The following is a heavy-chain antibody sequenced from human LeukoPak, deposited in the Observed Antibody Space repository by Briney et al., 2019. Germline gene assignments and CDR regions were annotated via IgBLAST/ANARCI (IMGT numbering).Heavy chain of an antibody. CDR3: AKNRDSCDYHRDFDY. J-gene: IGHJ4*02. Sequence: GGSLRLSCAAFGFTFSSYGMHWVRQTPGKGLEWVAFIRHDGTYQQYADSVKGRFTVSRDNSKDMVYLQMNSLRTEDTAVYYCAKNRDSCDYHRDFDYWGQGTLATVSS. CDR2: IRHDGTYQ. V-gene: IGHV3-30*02. CDR1: GFTFSSYG. D-gene: IGHD3-22*01.